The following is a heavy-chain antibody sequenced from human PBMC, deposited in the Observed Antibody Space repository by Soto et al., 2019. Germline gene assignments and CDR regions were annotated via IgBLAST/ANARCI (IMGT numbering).Heavy chain of an antibody. Sequence: ASVKVSCKASGGTFSSYTISWVRQAPGQGLEWMGRIIPILGIANYAQKFQGRVTITADKSTSTAYMELSSLRSEDTAVYYCARGGWDDAFDIWGQGTMVTVSS. J-gene: IGHJ3*02. V-gene: IGHV1-69*02. CDR1: GGTFSSYT. D-gene: IGHD6-19*01. CDR2: IIPILGIA. CDR3: ARGGWDDAFDI.